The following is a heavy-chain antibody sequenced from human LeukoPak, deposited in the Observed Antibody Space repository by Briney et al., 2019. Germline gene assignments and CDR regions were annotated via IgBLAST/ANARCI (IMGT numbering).Heavy chain of an antibody. Sequence: PGRSPRLSCAASGFTFSSYAMHWVRQAPGKGLEWVAVISYDGSNKYYADSVKGRFTISRDNSKNTLYLQMNSLRAEDTAVYYCATDVIAPGFDYWGQGTLVTVSS. CDR2: ISYDGSNK. J-gene: IGHJ4*02. V-gene: IGHV3-30-3*01. CDR1: GFTFSSYA. D-gene: IGHD1-14*01. CDR3: ATDVIAPGFDY.